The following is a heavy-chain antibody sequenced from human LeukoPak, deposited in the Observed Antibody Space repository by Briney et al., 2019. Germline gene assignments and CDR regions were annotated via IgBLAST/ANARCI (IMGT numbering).Heavy chain of an antibody. CDR2: ISGSGSTM. V-gene: IGHV3-48*03. CDR3: ARGFIMIRGVIVY. CDR1: GFAFDSYE. Sequence: GGSLRLSCTASGFAFDSYEMNWVRQVPGKGLEWISFISGSGSTMFYADSVKGRFTISRDNAKNSLYLQMNSLRVEDTAVYYCARGFIMIRGVIVYWGRGTLVTVSS. D-gene: IGHD3-10*01. J-gene: IGHJ4*02.